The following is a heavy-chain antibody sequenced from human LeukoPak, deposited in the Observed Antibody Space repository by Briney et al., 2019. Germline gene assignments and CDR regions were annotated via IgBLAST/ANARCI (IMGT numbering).Heavy chain of an antibody. V-gene: IGHV4-31*03. D-gene: IGHD3-22*01. CDR3: SRGLDSRKLGY. CDR1: GVSFNSDDQY. CDR2: IHPSGML. Sequence: PSETLSLTCTVSGVSFNSDDQYWIWLRQSPGKGLEWIGSIHPSGMLYNNPSLESRVTMSRDTSKHQFSLNLNSVTAADTAVYFCSRGLDSRKLGYWGQGILVTVSS. J-gene: IGHJ4*02.